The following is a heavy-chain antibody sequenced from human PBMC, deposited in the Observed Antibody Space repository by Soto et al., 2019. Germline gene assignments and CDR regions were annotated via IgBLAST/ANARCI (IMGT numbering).Heavy chain of an antibody. CDR2: INSDGSST. J-gene: IGHJ4*02. CDR3: AREDVVVPAAPRGYFDY. CDR1: GFTFSSYW. V-gene: IGHV3-74*01. D-gene: IGHD2-2*01. Sequence: GGSLRLSCAASGFTFSSYWMHWVRQAPGKGLVWVSRINSDGSSTSYADSVKGRFTISRDNAKNSLYLQMNSLRAEDTAVYYCAREDVVVPAAPRGYFDYWGQGTLVTVSS.